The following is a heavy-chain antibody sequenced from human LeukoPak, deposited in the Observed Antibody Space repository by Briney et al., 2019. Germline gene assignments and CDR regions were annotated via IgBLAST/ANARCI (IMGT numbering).Heavy chain of an antibody. CDR2: VYSGGST. CDR3: ARDFLWGSGSR. CDR1: GFTVSSSY. J-gene: IGHJ4*02. D-gene: IGHD3-10*01. Sequence: PGGSLRLSCAASGFTVSSSYMSWVRQAPGKGLEWVSVVYSGGSTYYADSVKGRFTISRDNSKNTLYLQMNSLRAEDTAVYYCARDFLWGSGSRWGQGTLVTVSS. V-gene: IGHV3-53*01.